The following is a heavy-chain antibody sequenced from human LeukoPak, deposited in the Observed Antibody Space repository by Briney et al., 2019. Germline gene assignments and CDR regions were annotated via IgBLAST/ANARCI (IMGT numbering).Heavy chain of an antibody. J-gene: IGHJ6*03. CDR2: INHSGTT. CDR1: GYSISSAYF. D-gene: IGHD3-3*01. V-gene: IGHV4-38-2*02. Sequence: SETLSLTCTVSGYSISSAYFWGWIRQPPGKGLEWIGSINHSGTTYYNPSLKSRVTISVDTSKNQFSLKLSSVTAADTAVYYCARVVRTYYDFWSGYYYYMDVWGKGTTVTVSS. CDR3: ARVVRTYYDFWSGYYYYMDV.